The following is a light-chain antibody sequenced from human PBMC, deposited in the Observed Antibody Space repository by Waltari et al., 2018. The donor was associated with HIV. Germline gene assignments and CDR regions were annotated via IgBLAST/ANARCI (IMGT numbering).Light chain of an antibody. J-gene: IGLJ2*01. Sequence: QSALTPPASVSGSPGQSITISCTGTSSDVGSYNLVSWYPQHPGKAPKLMIYEVSKRPSGVSKRFSGSKSGNTASLTISGLQAEDEADYYCCSYAGSSTLVFGGGTKLPVL. CDR3: CSYAGSSTLV. CDR1: SSDVGSYNL. V-gene: IGLV2-23*02. CDR2: EVS.